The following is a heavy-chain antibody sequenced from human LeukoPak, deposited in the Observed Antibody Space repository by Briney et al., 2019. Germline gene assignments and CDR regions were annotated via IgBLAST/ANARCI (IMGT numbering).Heavy chain of an antibody. D-gene: IGHD5-18*01. CDR2: IYHSGTT. J-gene: IGHJ4*02. CDR3: ASLGYRGFDY. CDR1: GYSISSGYY. Sequence: SETLSLTCTVSGYSISSGYYWGWIRQPPGKGLEWIGSIYHSGTTYYNPSLKSRVTISVDTSKNQFSLRLSSVTAADTAVYYCASLGYRGFDYWGQGTLVTVSP. V-gene: IGHV4-38-2*02.